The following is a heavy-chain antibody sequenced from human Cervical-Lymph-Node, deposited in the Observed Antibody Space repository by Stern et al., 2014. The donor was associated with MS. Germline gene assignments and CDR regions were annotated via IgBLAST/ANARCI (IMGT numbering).Heavy chain of an antibody. V-gene: IGHV1-18*01. D-gene: IGHD2-15*01. CDR1: GYTFTSYG. CDR3: ARGLLGSENAFDI. Sequence: VQLVQSGAEVKKPGASVKVFCKGSGYTFTSYGISWVRHAPGQGLEWMGWFSAYNGNTNYAQKLQGRVTVTTETSTSTAYKWLRSLRSDDTAVYCCARGLLGSENAFDIWGQGTMVTVSS. J-gene: IGHJ3*02. CDR2: FSAYNGNT.